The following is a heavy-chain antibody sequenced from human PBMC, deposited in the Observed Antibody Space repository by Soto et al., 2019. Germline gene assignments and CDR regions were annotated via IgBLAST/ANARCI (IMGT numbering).Heavy chain of an antibody. CDR2: ISANNGNT. J-gene: IGHJ4*02. D-gene: IGHD6-13*01. Sequence: QVQLVQSGAEVKKPGASVKVSCKASGYTFSSYGITWVRQAPGQGLEWMGWISANNGNTNHAQERPGRVTMTTETSTGTAYMELSSLRSDATAVYFCARVHSSSGDYWGQGTLVTVSS. CDR3: ARVHSSSGDY. V-gene: IGHV1-18*01. CDR1: GYTFSSYG.